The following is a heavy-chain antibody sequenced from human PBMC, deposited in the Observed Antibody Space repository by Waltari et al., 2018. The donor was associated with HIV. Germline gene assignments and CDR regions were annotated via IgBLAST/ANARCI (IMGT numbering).Heavy chain of an antibody. J-gene: IGHJ5*02. Sequence: EGQLVESGGDLVQPGGSLRLSCVASGFKFDDYAMPWVRQAPGKGLEWVSCISWRSGNIAYADSVRGRFTIARDNAKKALYLRMNRLRAEDTALYYCAREPMYKGFDPWGQGTLVTVSS. CDR3: AREPMYKGFDP. V-gene: IGHV3-9*01. D-gene: IGHD1-1*01. CDR1: GFKFDDYA. CDR2: ISWRSGNI.